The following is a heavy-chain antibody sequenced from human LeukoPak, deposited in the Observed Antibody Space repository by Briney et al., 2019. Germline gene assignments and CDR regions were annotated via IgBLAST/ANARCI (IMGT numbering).Heavy chain of an antibody. CDR3: ARGSDDYVWGSPFDY. Sequence: SETLSLTCTVSGGSISSYYWSWIRQPAGKGLEWIGRIYTSGSTNYNPSLKSRVTISEDTSKNQFSLKLSSVTAADTAVYYCARGSDDYVWGSPFDYWGQGTLVTVSS. J-gene: IGHJ4*02. CDR1: GGSISSYY. D-gene: IGHD3-16*01. V-gene: IGHV4-4*07. CDR2: IYTSGST.